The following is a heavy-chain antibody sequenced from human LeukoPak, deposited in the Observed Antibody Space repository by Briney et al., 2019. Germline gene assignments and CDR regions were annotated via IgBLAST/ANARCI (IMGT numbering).Heavy chain of an antibody. CDR3: AKDSVPRWSLDY. CDR2: ISYDGSNK. D-gene: IGHD4-23*01. J-gene: IGHJ4*02. Sequence: GGSLRLSCAASGFTFSSYGMHWVRQAPGKGLEWVAVISYDGSNKYYADSVKGRFTISRDNSKNTLYLQMNSLRAEDTAVYYCAKDSVPRWSLDYWGQGTLVTVSS. V-gene: IGHV3-30*18. CDR1: GFTFSSYG.